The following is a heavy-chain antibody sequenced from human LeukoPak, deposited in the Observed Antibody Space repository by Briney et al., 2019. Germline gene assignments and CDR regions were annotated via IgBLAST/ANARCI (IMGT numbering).Heavy chain of an antibody. CDR3: ARSNGLGVRGVILVYYFDY. D-gene: IGHD3-10*01. CDR2: ISSSGSTI. Sequence: GGSLTLSCVASGFSFSSYVMNWVRQAPGKGLEWVSYISSSGSTIYYADSGKGRFTISRDNAKNSLYLQMNSLRAEDTAVYYWARSNGLGVRGVILVYYFDYWGQGTLVTVSS. J-gene: IGHJ4*02. CDR1: GFSFSSYV. V-gene: IGHV3-48*03.